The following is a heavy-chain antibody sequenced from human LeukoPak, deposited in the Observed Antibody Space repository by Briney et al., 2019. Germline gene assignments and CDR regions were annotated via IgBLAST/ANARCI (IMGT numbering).Heavy chain of an antibody. CDR3: ARDRGGYYGSGSYLSYYYYYMDV. J-gene: IGHJ6*03. CDR2: IIPIFGTA. CDR1: GGTFSSYA. V-gene: IGHV1-69*06. Sequence: GASVKVSCKASGGTFSSYAISWVRQAPGQGLEWMGGIIPIFGTANYAQKFQGRVTITADKSTSTAYMELSSLRSEDTAVYYCARDRGGYYGSGSYLSYYYYYMDVWGKGTTVTVSS. D-gene: IGHD3-10*01.